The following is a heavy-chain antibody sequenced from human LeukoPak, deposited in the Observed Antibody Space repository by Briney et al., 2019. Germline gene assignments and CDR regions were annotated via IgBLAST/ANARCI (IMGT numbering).Heavy chain of an antibody. V-gene: IGHV3-23*01. Sequence: GGSLRLSCVASGFTFSTYGMSWVRQAPGKGLEWVSATSSSDSGTYYADSVRGRFTISRDNSKNTLYLHMKSLRAEDAAVYYCAKAPVTSCRGAYCYPFDSWGQGTVVTVSS. CDR3: AKAPVTSCRGAYCYPFDS. CDR1: GFTFSTYG. J-gene: IGHJ4*02. CDR2: TSSSDSGT. D-gene: IGHD2-21*01.